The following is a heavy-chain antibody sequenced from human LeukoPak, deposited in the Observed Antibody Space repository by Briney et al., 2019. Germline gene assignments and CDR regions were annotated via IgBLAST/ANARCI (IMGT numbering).Heavy chain of an antibody. Sequence: GGSLRLSCTASGFTFGDYAMSWFRQAPGKGLEWVGFIRSKTYGGTTEYAASVEGRFTISRDDSKSIAYLQMNSLKTEDTAVYYCTRSQSGSHPSCWGQGTLVTVSS. CDR2: IRSKTYGGTT. CDR1: GFTFGDYA. CDR3: TRSQSGSHPSC. D-gene: IGHD3-3*01. V-gene: IGHV3-49*03. J-gene: IGHJ4*02.